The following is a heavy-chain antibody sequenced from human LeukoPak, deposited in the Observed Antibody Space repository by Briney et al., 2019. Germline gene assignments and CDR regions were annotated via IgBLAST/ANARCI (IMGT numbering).Heavy chain of an antibody. CDR2: IIPIFGTA. CDR1: GGTFSSYA. J-gene: IGHJ5*02. CDR3: AREGYYDSSGYYYVGWFDP. V-gene: IGHV1-69*06. D-gene: IGHD3-22*01. Sequence: SVKVSCKASGGTFSSYAISWVRQAPGQGLEWMGGIIPIFGTANYAQKFQGRVTITADKSTSTAYMELSSLRSEDTAVYYCAREGYYDSSGYYYVGWFDPWGQGTLVTVSS.